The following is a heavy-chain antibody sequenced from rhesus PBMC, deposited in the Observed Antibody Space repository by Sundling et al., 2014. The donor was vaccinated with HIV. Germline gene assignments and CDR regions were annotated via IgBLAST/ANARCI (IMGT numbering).Heavy chain of an antibody. V-gene: IGHV4S10*01. CDR1: GGSISENYR. CDR2: VYGDRSST. J-gene: IGHJ4*01. Sequence: QVQLQESGPGVVKPSETLSLTCTVSGGSISENYRWTWIRQAPGKGLEWIGYVYGDRSSTNYNPSLKSRVSISKDTSKNQFSLKLTSVTAADTAVYYCTRDSHGTYWGQGVLVTVSS. CDR3: TRDSHGTY.